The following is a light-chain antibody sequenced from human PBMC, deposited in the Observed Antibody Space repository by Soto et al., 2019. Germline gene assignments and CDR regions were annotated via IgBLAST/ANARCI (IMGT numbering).Light chain of an antibody. V-gene: IGKV3-20*01. CDR1: QSLTSNY. CDR2: GAS. J-gene: IGKJ4*01. CDR3: QQYGRAPLT. Sequence: TVLTQSPGTLALSPGERATLSCRASQSLTSNYVAWYQQKPGQAPRLLVYGASSRATGIPDRFTGSGSGADFTLTISRLEPEDSAVYYCQQYGRAPLTFGGGAKVEIK.